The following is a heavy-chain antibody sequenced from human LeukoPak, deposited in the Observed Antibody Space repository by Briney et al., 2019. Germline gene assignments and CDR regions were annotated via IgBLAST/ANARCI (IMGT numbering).Heavy chain of an antibody. CDR1: GFSVSGHW. D-gene: IGHD6-13*01. CDR3: AREWQGGIAAAGTRIEGDY. CDR2: IKQDGSEK. J-gene: IGHJ4*02. V-gene: IGHV3-7*01. Sequence: GGSLRLSRAVSGFSVSGHWMTWVRQAPGKGLEWVANIKQDGSEKNYVDSVKGRFTISRDNAENSLFLQMNSLRVEDTAVYYCAREWQGGIAAAGTRIEGDYWGQGTLVAVSS.